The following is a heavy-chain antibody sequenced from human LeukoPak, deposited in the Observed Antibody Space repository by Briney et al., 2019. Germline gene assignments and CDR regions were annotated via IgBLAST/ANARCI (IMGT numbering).Heavy chain of an antibody. D-gene: IGHD1-26*01. CDR3: ARGGNAFDI. CDR1: GGSIGSSSYY. V-gene: IGHV4-39*07. J-gene: IGHJ3*02. Sequence: SETLSLTCTVSGGSIGSSSYYWGWIRQPPGKGLEWIGSIYYSGSTYYNASLKSRGTISVDTSKNQFSLKLNSVTAADTAVYYCARGGNAFDIWGQGTMVTVSS. CDR2: IYYSGST.